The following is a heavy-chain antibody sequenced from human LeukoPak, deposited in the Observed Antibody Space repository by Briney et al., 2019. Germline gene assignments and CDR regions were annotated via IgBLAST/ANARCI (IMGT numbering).Heavy chain of an antibody. CDR3: ARDRSSFVYDYGVTVHAFDI. CDR1: GGSISSSSYY. V-gene: IGHV4-39*07. Sequence: PSETLSLTCTVSGGSISSSSYYWGWIRQPPGKGLEWIGSIYYSGSTYYNPSLKSRVTISVDTSKNQFSLKLSSVTAADTAVYYCARDRSSFVYDYGVTVHAFDIWGQGTMVTVSS. CDR2: IYYSGST. D-gene: IGHD4-17*01. J-gene: IGHJ3*02.